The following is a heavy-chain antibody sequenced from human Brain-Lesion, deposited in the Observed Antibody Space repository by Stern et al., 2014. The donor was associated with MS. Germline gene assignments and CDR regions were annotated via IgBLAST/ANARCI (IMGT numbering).Heavy chain of an antibody. V-gene: IGHV4-61*02. CDR1: GGSISSGGYY. CDR3: ARGRVVPGFQYYATDV. Sequence: MQLVESGPGLVKPSQTLSLSCTVSGGSISSGGYYWSWIRQPAGKGLEWIGRIFNRGSTPYNPSLKSRVTISIDTSKNQFSLRLNSMTAADTAVYYCARGRVVPGFQYYATDVWGQGTTVIVSS. J-gene: IGHJ6*02. CDR2: IFNRGST. D-gene: IGHD2-2*01.